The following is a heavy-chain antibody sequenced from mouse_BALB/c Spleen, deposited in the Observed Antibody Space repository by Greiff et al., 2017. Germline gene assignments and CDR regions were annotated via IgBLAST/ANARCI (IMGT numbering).Heavy chain of an antibody. D-gene: IGHD2-1*01. J-gene: IGHJ2*01. CDR3: ARGGNYGYYFDY. CDR2: ISDGGSYT. Sequence: EVKLMESGGGLVKPGGSLKLSCAASGFTFSDYYMYWVRQTPEKRLEWVATISDGGSYTYYPDSVKGRFTISRDNAKNNLYLQMSSLKSEDTAMYYCARGGNYGYYFDYWGQVTTLTVSS. V-gene: IGHV5-4*02. CDR1: GFTFSDYY.